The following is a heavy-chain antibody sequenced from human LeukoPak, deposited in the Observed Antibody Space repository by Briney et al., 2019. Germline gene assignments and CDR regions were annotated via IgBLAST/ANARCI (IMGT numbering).Heavy chain of an antibody. Sequence: SETLSLTCAVYGGSFSGYYWSWIRQPPGKGLEWIGEINHSGSTNYNPSLKSRVTISVDTSKNQFSLKLSSVTAADTAVYYCARGLTTVTSYNWFDPWGQGTLVTVSS. J-gene: IGHJ5*02. CDR3: ARGLTTVTSYNWFDP. CDR2: INHSGST. V-gene: IGHV4-34*01. CDR1: GGSFSGYY. D-gene: IGHD4-11*01.